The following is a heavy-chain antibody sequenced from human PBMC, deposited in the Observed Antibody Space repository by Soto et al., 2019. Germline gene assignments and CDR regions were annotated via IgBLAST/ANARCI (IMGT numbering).Heavy chain of an antibody. CDR3: ARDRVPYYYGMDV. D-gene: IGHD3-10*01. J-gene: IGHJ6*02. CDR1: GGSISSGDYY. CDR2: IYYSGST. V-gene: IGHV4-61*08. Sequence: GGSISSGDYYWSWIRQPPGKGLEWIGYIYYSGSTNYNPSLKSRVTISVDTSKNQFSLKLSSVTAADTAVYYCARDRVPYYYGMDVWGQGTTVTVSS.